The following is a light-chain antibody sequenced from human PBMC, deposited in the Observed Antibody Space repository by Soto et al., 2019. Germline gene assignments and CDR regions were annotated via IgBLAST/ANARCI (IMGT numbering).Light chain of an antibody. J-gene: IGKJ5*01. CDR2: TAS. CDR1: QDISVY. CDR3: QKFNTAPLT. Sequence: DIQMTQSPSSLSASVGDRVTITCRASQDISVYLAWYQQKPGKVPKLLIYTASTLHSGVQSRFSGSGSGTDFTLTISSLQPEDVATYFCQKFNTAPLTLGQGTRLEI. V-gene: IGKV1-27*01.